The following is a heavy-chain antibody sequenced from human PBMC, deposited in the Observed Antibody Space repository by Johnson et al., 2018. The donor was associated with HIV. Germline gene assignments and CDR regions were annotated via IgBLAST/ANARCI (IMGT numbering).Heavy chain of an antibody. CDR3: GREGGGEWEPPDAFDI. J-gene: IGHJ3*02. CDR2: ILYDGSNK. Sequence: QVQLVESGGGVVQPGRSVRLSCAASGFTFSSYAMHWVRQAPGKGLEWVAVILYDGSNKNYADSVKGRFTISRDNSKNTVYLQMNSLRVEDTAMYYCGREGGGEWEPPDAFDIWGQGTMVTASS. D-gene: IGHD1-26*01. CDR1: GFTFSSYA. V-gene: IGHV3-30*04.